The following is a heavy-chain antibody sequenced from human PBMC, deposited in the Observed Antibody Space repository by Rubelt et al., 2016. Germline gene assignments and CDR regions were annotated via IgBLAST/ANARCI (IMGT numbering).Heavy chain of an antibody. CDR2: IYYSGST. V-gene: IGHV4-39*07. Sequence: QLQLQESGPGLVKPSETLSLTCTVSGGSISSSSYYWGWIRQPPGKGLEWIGSIYYSGSTYYNPSLKSRVTISVDTSKNQFSLKLSSVTAADTAVYYCARVHVDTAMGTDYFDYWGQGTLVTVSS. CDR1: GGSISSSSYY. CDR3: ARVHVDTAMGTDYFDY. J-gene: IGHJ4*02. D-gene: IGHD5-18*01.